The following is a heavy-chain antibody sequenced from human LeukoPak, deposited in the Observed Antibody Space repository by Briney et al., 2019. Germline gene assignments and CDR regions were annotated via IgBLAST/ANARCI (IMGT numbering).Heavy chain of an antibody. D-gene: IGHD3-16*01. J-gene: IGHJ4*02. V-gene: IGHV3-33*06. CDR2: IWYDGSNK. CDR3: AKHFFLCYFDY. CDR1: GFTFSSYG. Sequence: GGSLRLSCAASGFTFSSYGMHWVRQAPGKGLEWVAVIWYDGSNKYYADSVKGRFTISRDNSKNTLYLQMNSLRAEDTAVYYCAKHFFLCYFDYWGQGTLVTVSS.